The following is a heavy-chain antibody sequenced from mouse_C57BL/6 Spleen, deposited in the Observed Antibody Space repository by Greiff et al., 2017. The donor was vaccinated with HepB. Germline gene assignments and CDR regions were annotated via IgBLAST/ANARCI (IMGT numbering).Heavy chain of an antibody. J-gene: IGHJ1*03. CDR3: ARDNGYYGSSYPSYWYFDV. CDR1: GFTFSSYA. D-gene: IGHD1-1*01. CDR2: ISDGGSYT. V-gene: IGHV5-4*01. Sequence: EVMLVESGGGLVKPGGSLKLSCAASGFTFSSYAMSWVRQTPEKRLEWVATISDGGSYTYYPDNVKGRFTISRDNAKNNLYLQMSHLKSEDTAMYYCARDNGYYGSSYPSYWYFDVWGTGTTVTVSS.